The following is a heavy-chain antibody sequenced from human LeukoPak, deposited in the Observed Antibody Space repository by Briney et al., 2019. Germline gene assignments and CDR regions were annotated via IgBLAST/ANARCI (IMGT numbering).Heavy chain of an antibody. J-gene: IGHJ4*02. V-gene: IGHV3-66*01. CDR2: IYSGGST. D-gene: IGHD3-22*01. Sequence: PGGSLRLSCAASGFTFSSYGMHWVRQAPGKGLEWVSVIYSGGSTYYADSVKGRFTISRDNSKNTLYLQMNSLRAEDTAVYYCARENYYYDSSGYYIYDYWGQGTLVTVSS. CDR3: ARENYYYDSSGYYIYDY. CDR1: GFTFSSYG.